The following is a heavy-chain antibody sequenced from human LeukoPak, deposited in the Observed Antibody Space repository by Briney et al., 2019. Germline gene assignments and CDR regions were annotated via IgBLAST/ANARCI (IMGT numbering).Heavy chain of an antibody. V-gene: IGHV3-74*01. J-gene: IGHJ4*02. D-gene: IGHD3-10*01. CDR1: GFTFGNSW. Sequence: GGSLRLSCAASGFTFGNSWMNWVRQAPGKRLVWVSRTNTDGSDTTYADSVKGRFTISRDNAKNTLYLQMNSLRAEDSAVYYCANSYSPPHYWGQGTLVTVSS. CDR2: TNTDGSDT. CDR3: ANSYSPPHY.